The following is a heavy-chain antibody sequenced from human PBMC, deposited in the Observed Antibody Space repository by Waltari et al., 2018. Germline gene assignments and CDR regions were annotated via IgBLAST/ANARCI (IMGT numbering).Heavy chain of an antibody. CDR1: RFTFRNYA. CDR2: ISHYSGNE. D-gene: IGHD6-19*01. CDR3: ARAPGVAVTGNRWYLDY. Sequence: QAQLVESGGGVVQPGGSLRLSCAASRFTFRNYAMHWVRQAHGKVLDLLAVISHYSGNEYYTDSLKGRFTISRDNSKNILYLQMNSLRVEDTAVYYCARAPGVAVTGNRWYLDYWGQGTLVTASS. V-gene: IGHV3-30-3*01. J-gene: IGHJ4*02.